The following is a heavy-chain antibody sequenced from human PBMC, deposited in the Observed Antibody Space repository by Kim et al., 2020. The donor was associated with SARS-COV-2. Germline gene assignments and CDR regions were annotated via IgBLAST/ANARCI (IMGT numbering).Heavy chain of an antibody. CDR2: ISSSSTI. V-gene: IGHV3-48*04. CDR3: ARDLGRRDGYFDY. CDR1: GFTFSSYS. Sequence: GGSLRLSCAASGFTFSSYSMNWVRQAPGKGLEWVSYISSSSTIYYADSVKGRFTISRDNAKNSLYLQMNSLRAEDTAVYYCARDLGRRDGYFDYWGQGTLVTVSS. J-gene: IGHJ4*02. D-gene: IGHD2-8*01.